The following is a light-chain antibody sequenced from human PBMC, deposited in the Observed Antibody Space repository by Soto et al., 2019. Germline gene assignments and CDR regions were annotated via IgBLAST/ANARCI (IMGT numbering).Light chain of an antibody. CDR3: QQYAKWPLT. CDR1: QSVGSN. Sequence: EVVMTQSPANLSVSPGERTSLSCRASQSVGSNLGWYQQKPGQAPRLLIYRASTRATGIPARFSGSGSGTEFTLTISSLQSEDIAVYYCQQYAKWPLTFGGGTKVEIK. V-gene: IGKV3-15*01. CDR2: RAS. J-gene: IGKJ4*01.